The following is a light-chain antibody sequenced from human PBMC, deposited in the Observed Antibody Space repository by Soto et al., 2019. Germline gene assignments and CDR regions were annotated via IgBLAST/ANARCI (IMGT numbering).Light chain of an antibody. Sequence: EIVLTQSPATLSACPGDRVTLSCRASQAVNTRLAWYQHKPGQAPRLLIYLTSNRAAGIPARFSGSGSGTEFTLTISSLQPEDFAVYYCQQYNNWPPITVGQGTRLE. CDR2: LTS. CDR1: QAVNTR. J-gene: IGKJ5*01. CDR3: QQYNNWPPIT. V-gene: IGKV3D-15*01.